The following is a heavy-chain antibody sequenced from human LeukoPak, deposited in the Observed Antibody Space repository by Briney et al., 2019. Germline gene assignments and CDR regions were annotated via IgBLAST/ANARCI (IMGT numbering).Heavy chain of an antibody. J-gene: IGHJ4*02. CDR1: GFTFSNAW. Sequence: GGSLRLSCVASGFTFSNAWMSWVRQAPGKGLEWVGRIKSKTDGGTTDYAAPVKGRFTISRDDSKNTLYLQMNSLKTEDTAVYYCTTLDDWNYSIDYWGQGTLVTVSS. CDR3: TTLDDWNYSIDY. CDR2: IKSKTDGGTT. D-gene: IGHD1-7*01. V-gene: IGHV3-15*01.